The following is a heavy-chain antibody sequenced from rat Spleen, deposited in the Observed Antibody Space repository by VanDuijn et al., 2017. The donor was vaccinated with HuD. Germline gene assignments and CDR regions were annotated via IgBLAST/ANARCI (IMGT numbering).Heavy chain of an antibody. J-gene: IGHJ3*01. CDR1: GFTFNNYW. Sequence: EVQLVESGGGLVQPGRSLKLSCVASGFTFNNYWMTWIRQAPGKGLEWVASITNTDGSTYYPDSVTGRFTISRDNAKSTLYLQMNSLRSEDTATYYCTRDGEGFAYWGQGTLVTVSS. V-gene: IGHV5-31*01. CDR2: ITNTDGST. CDR3: TRDGEGFAY.